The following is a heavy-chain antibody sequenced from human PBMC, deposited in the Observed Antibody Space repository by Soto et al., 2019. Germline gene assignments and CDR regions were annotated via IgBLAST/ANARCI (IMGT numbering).Heavy chain of an antibody. CDR3: AKDATRTSGWYHFDF. CDR1: GFTFSTFA. J-gene: IGHJ4*02. D-gene: IGHD6-19*01. V-gene: IGHV3-23*01. CDR2: ISGSGGST. Sequence: EVPLLESGGGLVQFGGSLRLSCAASGFTFSTFALGWDRQAPGKGLEWVAAISGSGGSTFYADSVKGRFTISRDNSKNTLYLQMNSLRGEETAVYYCAKDATRTSGWYHFDFWGQGTLVTVS.